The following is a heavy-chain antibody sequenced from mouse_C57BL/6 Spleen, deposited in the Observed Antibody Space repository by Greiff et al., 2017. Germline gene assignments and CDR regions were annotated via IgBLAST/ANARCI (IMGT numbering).Heavy chain of an antibody. CDR1: GYTFTSYW. D-gene: IGHD1-1*01. Sequence: QVQLQQPGAELVRPGSSVTLSCKASGYTFTSYWMHWVKQRPIQGLEWIGNIDPSDSETHYNQKFKDKATLTVDKSSSTAYMQLSSLTSEDSAVYYCARGLNYYGSSYVYFDVWGTGTTVTVSS. J-gene: IGHJ1*03. CDR3: ARGLNYYGSSYVYFDV. V-gene: IGHV1-52*01. CDR2: IDPSDSET.